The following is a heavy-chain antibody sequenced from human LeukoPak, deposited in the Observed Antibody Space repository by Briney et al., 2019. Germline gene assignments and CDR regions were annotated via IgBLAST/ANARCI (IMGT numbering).Heavy chain of an antibody. V-gene: IGHV3-21*01. D-gene: IGHD3-22*01. J-gene: IGHJ4*02. CDR2: ISSSSSCI. CDR1: GFTFSSYS. CDR3: ARESGTYYYDSSGSEELDY. Sequence: GGSLRLSCAASGFTFSSYSMNWVRQAPGKGLEWVSSISSSSSCIYYADSVKGRFTFSRDNAKNSLYLQMNSLRAEDTAVYYCARESGTYYYDSSGSEELDYWGQGTLVTVSS.